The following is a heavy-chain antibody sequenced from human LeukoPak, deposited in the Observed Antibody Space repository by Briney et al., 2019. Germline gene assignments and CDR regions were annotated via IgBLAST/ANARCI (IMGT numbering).Heavy chain of an antibody. CDR2: INPNSGGT. D-gene: IGHD3-16*01. J-gene: IGHJ4*02. CDR3: ESQTPAGWGSFDY. CDR1: GYTFTGYY. Sequence: GASVKVSCKASGYTFTGYYMHWGRQAPGQGREWMGWINPNSGGTNYAQKFQGRVTMTRDTSIRTAYMELSRLRSDDTAVYYCESQTPAGWGSFDYWGQGTLVTVSS. V-gene: IGHV1-2*02.